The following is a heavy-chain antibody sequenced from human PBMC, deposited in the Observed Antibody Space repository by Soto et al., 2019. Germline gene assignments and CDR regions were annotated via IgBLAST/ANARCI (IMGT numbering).Heavy chain of an antibody. CDR1: GGSFSGYY. CDR2: INDRGSI. Sequence: QVQLQQWGAGPLRPLETLSLTCGVSGGSFSGYYCAWIRQSPGKGLEWIGEINDRGSINYNPSLNIRVGISVDTATNHYSLNRRTVTSAATTVSFCARESHDILPGHRWAWYFDLWGRGTLVTVSS. J-gene: IGHJ2*01. D-gene: IGHD3-9*01. V-gene: IGHV4-34*01. CDR3: ARESHDILPGHRWAWYFDL.